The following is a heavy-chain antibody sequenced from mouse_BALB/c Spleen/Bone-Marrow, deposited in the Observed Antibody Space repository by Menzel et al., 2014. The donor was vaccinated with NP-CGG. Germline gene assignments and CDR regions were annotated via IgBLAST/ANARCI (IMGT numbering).Heavy chain of an antibody. CDR3: VREGGYAMDY. V-gene: IGHV2-9-2*01. CDR2: LWTGGGT. J-gene: IGHJ4*01. Sequence: LVESGPGLVASSQSLSITCTVSGLSLSSYDLSWIRQPPGKGMEWLGILWTGGGTNYNFAFMFRLIITKDNSKSQVVLKMNSLQTDDTAIYYCVREGGYAMDYWGQGTSVTVSS. CDR1: GLSLSSYD.